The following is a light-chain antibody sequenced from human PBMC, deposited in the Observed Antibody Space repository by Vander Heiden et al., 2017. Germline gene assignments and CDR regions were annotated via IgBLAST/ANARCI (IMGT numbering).Light chain of an antibody. V-gene: IGKV1-6*01. J-gene: IGKJ1*01. Sequence: IQLTQSPSSLSASVGDTVTITCRARQGIRTDLGWYQQKPGKAPQLLIYAASNLEGGVSPRFSGSGSGTDFTLTITSLQSEDYATYFCRQDDTYPWTFGQGTKVEVK. CDR1: QGIRTD. CDR2: AAS. CDR3: RQDDTYPWT.